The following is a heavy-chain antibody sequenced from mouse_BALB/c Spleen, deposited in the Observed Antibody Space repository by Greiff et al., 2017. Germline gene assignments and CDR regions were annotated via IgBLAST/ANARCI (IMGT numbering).Heavy chain of an antibody. V-gene: IGHV5-6*01. CDR1: GFTFSSYG. CDR2: ISSGGSYT. Sequence: EVQRVESGGDLVKPGGSLKLSCAASGFTFSSYGMSWVRQTPDKRLEWVATISSGGSYTYYPDSVKGRFTISRDNAKNTLYLQMSSLKSEDTAMYYCARHDSYEGAMDYWGQGTSVTVSS. CDR3: ARHDSYEGAMDY. D-gene: IGHD2-12*01. J-gene: IGHJ4*01.